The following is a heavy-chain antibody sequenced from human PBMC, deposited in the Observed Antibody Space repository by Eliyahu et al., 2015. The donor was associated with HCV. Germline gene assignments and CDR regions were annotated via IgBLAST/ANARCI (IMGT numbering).Heavy chain of an antibody. D-gene: IGHD2-15*01. J-gene: IGHJ3*02. V-gene: IGHV3-74*01. CDR1: GFILGNFW. Sequence: EMKLVESGGGLVQPGGSLRLSCVASGFILGNFWMHWVRQVPGKGLVWVSRVNSDGSSTIYADSVKGRFTISRDNAKNTLYLQLNSLRPEDTAVYYCARPSTLGPQRGPFDIWGQGAMVIVSS. CDR3: ARPSTLGPQRGPFDI. CDR2: VNSDGSST.